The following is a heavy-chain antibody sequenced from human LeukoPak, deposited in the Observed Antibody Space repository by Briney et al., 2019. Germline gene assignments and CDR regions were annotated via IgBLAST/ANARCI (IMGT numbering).Heavy chain of an antibody. CDR2: ISSSGSTI. CDR3: ARDPYSGGYGAYYYYYMDV. CDR1: GFTFSSYE. V-gene: IGHV3-48*03. Sequence: GGSLRLSCAASGFTFSSYEMNWVRQAPGKGLEWVSYISSSGSTIYYADSVKGRYTISRDNAKNSLYLQMDSLRAEDTAVYYCARDPYSGGYGAYYYYYMDVWGKGTTVTVSS. D-gene: IGHD1-26*01. J-gene: IGHJ6*03.